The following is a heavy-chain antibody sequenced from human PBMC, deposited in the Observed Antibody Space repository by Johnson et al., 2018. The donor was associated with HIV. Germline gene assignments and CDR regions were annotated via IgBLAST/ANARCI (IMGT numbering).Heavy chain of an antibody. Sequence: QVQLVESGGGVVQPGMSLRLSCIGSGFSFGDYAMSWVRQAPGKGLEWVSYISSSGSTIYYADSVKGRFTISRDNAKNSLYLQMNSLRAEDTAVYYCACSPHRMTTVASDAFDIWGQGTMVTVSS. CDR1: GFSFGDYA. J-gene: IGHJ3*02. CDR2: ISSSGSTI. V-gene: IGHV3-11*01. D-gene: IGHD4-23*01. CDR3: ACSPHRMTTVASDAFDI.